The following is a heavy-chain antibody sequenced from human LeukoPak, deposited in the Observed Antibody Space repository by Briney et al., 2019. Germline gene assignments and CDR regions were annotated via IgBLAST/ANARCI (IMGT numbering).Heavy chain of an antibody. Sequence: GGSLRLSCAASGFTVSSNYMSWVRQAPGKGLEWVSVIYSGGSTYYADSVKGRFTISRDNSKNTLYLQMNSLRAEDTAVYYCARDPRYCSGGSCYGYWGQGTLVTVSS. V-gene: IGHV3-66*01. CDR3: ARDPRYCSGGSCYGY. CDR2: IYSGGST. CDR1: GFTVSSNY. J-gene: IGHJ4*02. D-gene: IGHD2-15*01.